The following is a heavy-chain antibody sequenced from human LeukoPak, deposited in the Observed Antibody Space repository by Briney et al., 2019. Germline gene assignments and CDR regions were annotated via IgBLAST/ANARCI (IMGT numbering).Heavy chain of an antibody. Sequence: GGSLRLSCVASGFTFSSYAMSWVRQAPGKGLEWVSAISGSGGSTYYADSVKGRFTISRDNSKNTLYLQMNSLRAEDTAVYYCAKFTNVDPEIFDYWGQGTLVTVSS. J-gene: IGHJ4*02. CDR1: GFTFSSYA. CDR3: AKFTNVDPEIFDY. V-gene: IGHV3-23*01. D-gene: IGHD2-15*01. CDR2: ISGSGGST.